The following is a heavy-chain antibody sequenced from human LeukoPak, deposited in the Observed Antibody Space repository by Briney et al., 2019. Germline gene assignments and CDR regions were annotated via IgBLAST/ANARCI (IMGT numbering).Heavy chain of an antibody. CDR1: GLIVSSNY. V-gene: IGHV3-20*01. D-gene: IGHD2-2*01. CDR2: INWNGGST. CDR3: AREYPAAFDI. Sequence: GGSLRLSCAASGLIVSSNYMSWVRQAPGKGLEWVSGINWNGGSTGYADSVKGRFTISRDNAKNSLYLQMNSLRAEDTALYHCAREYPAAFDIWGQGTMVTVSS. J-gene: IGHJ3*02.